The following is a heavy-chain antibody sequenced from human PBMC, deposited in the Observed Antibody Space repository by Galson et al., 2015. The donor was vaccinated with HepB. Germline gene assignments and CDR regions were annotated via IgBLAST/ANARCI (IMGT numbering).Heavy chain of an antibody. V-gene: IGHV1-18*01. CDR1: GYTFTSYA. CDR2: ISGYNGNT. D-gene: IGHD2-15*01. CDR3: AREISSLVVVAAATPSWFDP. Sequence: SVTVSCKASGYTFTSYAISWVRQAPGQGLEWMGWISGYNGNTKYAQKFQGRVTMTTDISTSTAYMEVRSLRSDDTAIYYCAREISSLVVVAAATPSWFDPWGQGTLVTVSS. J-gene: IGHJ5*02.